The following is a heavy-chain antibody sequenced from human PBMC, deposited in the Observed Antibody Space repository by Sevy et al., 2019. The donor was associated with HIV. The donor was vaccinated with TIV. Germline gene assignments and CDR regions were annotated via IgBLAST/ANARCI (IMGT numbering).Heavy chain of an antibody. CDR2: INPNSGGT. Sequence: ASVKVSCKASGYTFTGYYMHWVRQAPGQGLEWMGRINPNSGGTNYAQKFQGRVTMTRDTSISTAYMELSRLRSDDTAVYYCARDLFLGQYSSSNLPGYWGQGTLVTVSS. J-gene: IGHJ4*02. CDR1: GYTFTGYY. V-gene: IGHV1-2*06. CDR3: ARDLFLGQYSSSNLPGY. D-gene: IGHD6-6*01.